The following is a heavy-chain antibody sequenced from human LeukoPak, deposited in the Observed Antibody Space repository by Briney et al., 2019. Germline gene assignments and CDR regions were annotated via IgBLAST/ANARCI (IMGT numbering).Heavy chain of an antibody. CDR1: GGSISSYY. CDR3: ARTLMATIVPYYFDY. J-gene: IGHJ4*02. D-gene: IGHD5-24*01. CDR2: IYYSGST. V-gene: IGHV4-59*08. Sequence: PSETLSLTCTVSGGSISSYYWSWIRQPPGKGLEWIGYIYYSGSTNYNPSLKSRVTISVDTSKNQFSLKLSSVTAADTAVYYCARTLMATIVPYYFDYWGQGTLVTVSS.